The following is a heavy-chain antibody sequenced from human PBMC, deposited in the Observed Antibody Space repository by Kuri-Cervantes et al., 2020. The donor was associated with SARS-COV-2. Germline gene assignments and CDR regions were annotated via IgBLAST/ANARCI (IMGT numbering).Heavy chain of an antibody. CDR2: ISYDGSNK. Sequence: GGSLRLSCAASGFTFSSYGMHWVRQAPGKGLEWVAVISYDGSNKYYADSVKGRFTISRDNSKNTLYLQMNSLRAEDTAVYYCARAPSILGATLGYFQQWGQGTLITVSS. D-gene: IGHD1-26*01. V-gene: IGHV3-30*03. CDR3: ARAPSILGATLGYFQQ. J-gene: IGHJ1*01. CDR1: GFTFSSYG.